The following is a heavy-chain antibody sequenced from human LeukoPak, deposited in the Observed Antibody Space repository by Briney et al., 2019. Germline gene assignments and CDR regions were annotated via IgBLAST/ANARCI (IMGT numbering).Heavy chain of an antibody. D-gene: IGHD6-13*01. Sequence: PSETLSLTCTVSGGSITSYYWSWIRQPPGKGLEWIGYIYYSGSTSYNPSLKSRVTISVDTSKNQFSLKLSPVTAADTAVYYWARLVGYSSSWLLTPWGQGTLVTVSS. V-gene: IGHV4-59*08. CDR3: ARLVGYSSSWLLTP. J-gene: IGHJ4*02. CDR2: IYYSGST. CDR1: GGSITSYY.